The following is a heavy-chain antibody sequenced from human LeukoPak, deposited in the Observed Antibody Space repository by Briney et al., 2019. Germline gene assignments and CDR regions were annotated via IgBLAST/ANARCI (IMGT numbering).Heavy chain of an antibody. CDR2: ISGSGGST. Sequence: GGSLRLSCAASGFTFSSYAMSGVRQAPGKGLGWVSAISGSGGSTYYADSVKGRFTISRDNSKNTLYLQMNSLRAEDTAVYYCAKDVGDYGDYFDYWGQGTLVTVSS. CDR1: GFTFSSYA. CDR3: AKDVGDYGDYFDY. J-gene: IGHJ4*02. D-gene: IGHD4-17*01. V-gene: IGHV3-23*01.